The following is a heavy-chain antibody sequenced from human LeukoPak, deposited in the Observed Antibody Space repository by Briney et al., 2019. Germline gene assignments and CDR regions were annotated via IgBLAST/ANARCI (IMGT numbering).Heavy chain of an antibody. CDR3: ATGGCSSTSCDPTDYGMDV. J-gene: IGHJ6*02. CDR1: GYTFTGSY. Sequence: ASVKVSCKASGYTFTGSYIHWVRQAPGQGLEWVGRINPSSGGTSFAQKFQGSVTMTRDTSISAAYLKLSRLRSDDTAVYYCATGGCSSTSCDPTDYGMDVWGQGTTVTVSS. CDR2: INPSSGGT. V-gene: IGHV1-2*06. D-gene: IGHD2-2*01.